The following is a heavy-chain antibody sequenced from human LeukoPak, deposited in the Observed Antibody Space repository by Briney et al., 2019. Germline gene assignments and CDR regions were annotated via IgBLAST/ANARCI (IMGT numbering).Heavy chain of an antibody. V-gene: IGHV3-7*01. CDR2: IKQDGSEK. J-gene: IGHJ6*02. CDR1: GFTFSSYW. D-gene: IGHD3-3*01. Sequence: GGSLRLSCAASGFTFSSYWMSWVRQAPGKGLEWVANIKQDGSEKYYVDSVKGRFTISRDNAKNSLYLQMNSLRAEDTAVYYCARDNTYYDFWSGYFAPSGMNVWGQGTTVTASS. CDR3: ARDNTYYDFWSGYFAPSGMNV.